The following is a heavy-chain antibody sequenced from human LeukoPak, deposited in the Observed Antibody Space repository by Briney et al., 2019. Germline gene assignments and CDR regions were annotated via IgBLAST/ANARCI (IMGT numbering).Heavy chain of an antibody. J-gene: IGHJ1*01. CDR3: ARLDYYYDSSGTETEYFQH. CDR1: GFTFSSSA. D-gene: IGHD3-22*01. Sequence: PGGSLRLSCAASGFTFSSSAMHWVRQAPDKGLEWVAVISYDGSNKYYADSVKGRFTISRDNAKNSLYLQMNSLRAEDTAVYYCARLDYYYDSSGTETEYFQHWGQGTLVTVSS. V-gene: IGHV3-30-3*01. CDR2: ISYDGSNK.